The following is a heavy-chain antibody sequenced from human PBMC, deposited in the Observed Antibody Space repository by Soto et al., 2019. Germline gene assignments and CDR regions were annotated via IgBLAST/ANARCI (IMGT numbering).Heavy chain of an antibody. CDR1: GFTFSSYA. Sequence: QVQLVESGGGVVQPGRSLRLSCAASGFTFSSYAMHWVRQAPGKGLEWVAVISYDGSNKYYADSVKGRFTISRDNSKNTLYLQMNSLRAEDTAVYYCARDSHPANLGYYYYGMDVWGQGTTVTVSS. CDR3: ARDSHPANLGYYYYGMDV. J-gene: IGHJ6*02. CDR2: ISYDGSNK. V-gene: IGHV3-30-3*01. D-gene: IGHD2-2*01.